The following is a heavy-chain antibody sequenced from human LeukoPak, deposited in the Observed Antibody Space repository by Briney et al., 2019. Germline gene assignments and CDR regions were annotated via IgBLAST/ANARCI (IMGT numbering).Heavy chain of an antibody. CDR3: ARGPWIAAYLSNWFDP. CDR1: GGSFSGYY. CDR2: INHSGST. J-gene: IGHJ5*02. Sequence: SETLSLTCAVYGGSFSGYYWSWIRQPPGKGLEWIGEINHSGSTNYNPSLKSRVTISVDTSKNQFSLKLSSVTAADTAVYYCARGPWIAAYLSNWFDPWGQGTLVTVSS. V-gene: IGHV4-34*01. D-gene: IGHD6-6*01.